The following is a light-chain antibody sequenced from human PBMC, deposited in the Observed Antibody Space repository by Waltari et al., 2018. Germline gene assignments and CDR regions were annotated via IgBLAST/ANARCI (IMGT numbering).Light chain of an antibody. V-gene: IGLV1-51*01. CDR1: CSNIWDYY. Sequence: QSVLTLPPSVPATPGHTVTISCSGRCSNIWDYYVSWYHQLPGATPKLLMYDKNKRPSGIPDRFTAAKSGTSATLGITGLQMGDEADYYGATWDNSLSDVVFGGGTKLNVL. CDR3: ATWDNSLSDVV. J-gene: IGLJ2*01. CDR2: DKN.